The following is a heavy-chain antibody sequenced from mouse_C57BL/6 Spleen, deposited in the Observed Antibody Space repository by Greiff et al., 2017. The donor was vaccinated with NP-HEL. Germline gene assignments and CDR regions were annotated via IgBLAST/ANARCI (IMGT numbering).Heavy chain of an antibody. CDR1: GYTFTSYW. D-gene: IGHD1-1*01. J-gene: IGHJ2*01. CDR2: IYPGSGST. CDR3: ARSLYYYGSSHYFDY. Sequence: QVQLQQPGAELVKPGASVKMSCKASGYTFTSYWITWVKQRPGQGLEWIGDIYPGSGSTNYNEKFKSKATLTVDTSSSTASMQLSSLTSEDSAVYYCARSLYYYGSSHYFDYWGQGTTLTVSS. V-gene: IGHV1-55*01.